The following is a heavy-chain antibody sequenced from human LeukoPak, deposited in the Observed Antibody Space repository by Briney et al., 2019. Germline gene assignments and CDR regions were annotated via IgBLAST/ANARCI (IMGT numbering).Heavy chain of an antibody. V-gene: IGHV4-30-2*01. Sequence: PSETLSLTCTVSGGSISSGGYYWSWIRQPPGKGLEWIGYIYHSGSTYYNPSLKSRVTISVDRSKNQFSLKLSSVTAADTAVYYCARAFSAKISNDIVVVPAAPTPNWFDPWGQGTLVTVSS. CDR2: IYHSGST. J-gene: IGHJ5*02. D-gene: IGHD2-2*01. CDR1: GGSISSGGYY. CDR3: ARAFSAKISNDIVVVPAAPTPNWFDP.